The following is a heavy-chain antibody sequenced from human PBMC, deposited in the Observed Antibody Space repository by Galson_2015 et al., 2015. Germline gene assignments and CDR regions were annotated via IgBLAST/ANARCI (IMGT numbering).Heavy chain of an antibody. J-gene: IGHJ4*02. V-gene: IGHV3-33*01. Sequence: SLRLSCAASGFTFSSYGMHWVRQAPGKGLEWVAVIWYDGSNKYYADSVKGRFTISRDNSKNTLYLQMNSLRAEDTAVYYCARGITMVRGVIDYWGQGTLVTVSS. CDR2: IWYDGSNK. CDR3: ARGITMVRGVIDY. CDR1: GFTFSSYG. D-gene: IGHD3-10*01.